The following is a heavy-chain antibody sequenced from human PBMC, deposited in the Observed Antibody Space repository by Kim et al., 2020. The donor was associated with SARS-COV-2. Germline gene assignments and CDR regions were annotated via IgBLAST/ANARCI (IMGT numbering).Heavy chain of an antibody. Sequence: ASVKVSCKASGYTFTSYGISWVRQAPGQGLEWMGRISAYNGNTNYAQKLQGRVTMTTDTSTSTAYMGLRSMRSDDTAVYYCATDPSPNDYADYLGQGNLVTVSS. J-gene: IGHJ4*02. CDR2: ISAYNGNT. CDR3: ATDPSPNDYADY. V-gene: IGHV1-18*01. CDR1: GYTFTSYG.